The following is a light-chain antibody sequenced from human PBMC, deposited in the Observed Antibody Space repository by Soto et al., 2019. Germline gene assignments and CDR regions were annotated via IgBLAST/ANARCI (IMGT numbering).Light chain of an antibody. CDR3: CSYAGNNTWV. V-gene: IGLV2-23*01. CDR2: EGS. J-gene: IGLJ3*02. CDR1: SSDVGSYVL. Sequence: QSALIQPASVSGSPGQSITISCTGSSSDVGSYVLVSWYQQPPGKGPKLLIYEGSKRPSGISDRFSGTRSADTASLTISGLQTEDEADYYCCSYAGNNTWVFGGGTKLTVL.